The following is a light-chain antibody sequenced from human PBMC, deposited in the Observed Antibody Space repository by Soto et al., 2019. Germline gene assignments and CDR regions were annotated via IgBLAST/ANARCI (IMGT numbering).Light chain of an antibody. CDR1: QDINTY. CDR2: AAS. J-gene: IGKJ5*01. CDR3: QQRKSYPIT. Sequence: DIQLTQSQSFLSASVGDRVTITCRASQDINTYLAWYQQKPGKAPKLLIFAASTLQNGVPSRFSGSGYGTEFTVTITSLQPEDFATYYCQQRKSYPITFGQGTRLEIK. V-gene: IGKV1-9*01.